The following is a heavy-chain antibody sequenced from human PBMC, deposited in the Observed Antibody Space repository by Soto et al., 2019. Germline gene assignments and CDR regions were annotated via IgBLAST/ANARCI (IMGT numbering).Heavy chain of an antibody. CDR3: ARDPCSGGSCYTYY. V-gene: IGHV3-30-3*01. Sequence: AGGSLRLSCAASGFTFSSYAMHWVRQAPGKGLEWVAVISYDGSNKYYADSVKGRFTISRDNSKNTLYLQMNSLRAEDTAVYYCARDPCSGGSCYTYYWGQGTLVTVSS. D-gene: IGHD2-15*01. CDR2: ISYDGSNK. J-gene: IGHJ4*02. CDR1: GFTFSSYA.